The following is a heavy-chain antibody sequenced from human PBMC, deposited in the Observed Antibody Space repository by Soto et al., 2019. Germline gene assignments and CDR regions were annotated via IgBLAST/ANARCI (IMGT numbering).Heavy chain of an antibody. J-gene: IGHJ6*02. CDR2: ISSSSSYI. D-gene: IGHD5-12*01. CDR1: GFTFSSYS. Sequence: ESGGGLVKPGGSLRLSCAASGFTFSSYSMNWVRQAPGKGLEWVSSISSSSSYIYYADSVKGRFTISRDNAKNSLYLQMNSLRAEDTAVYYCARDSTVATILYYYYYGMDVWGQGTTVTVSS. CDR3: ARDSTVATILYYYYYGMDV. V-gene: IGHV3-21*01.